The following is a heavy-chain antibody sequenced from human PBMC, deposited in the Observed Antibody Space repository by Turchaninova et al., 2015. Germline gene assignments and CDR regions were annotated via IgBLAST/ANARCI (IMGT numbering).Heavy chain of an antibody. CDR3: TKALRGGGSCPDY. Sequence: EVQLVESGGGLVPPGRSLRVFCAASGFTLDDYAMHWVRQDPGKGLEWVSGIDLNSGNIDYADSVKGRFTISRDNAKNSLYLEMNSLRTEDTALYYCTKALRGGGSCPDYWGQGTLVTVSS. V-gene: IGHV3-9*01. CDR1: GFTLDDYA. CDR2: IDLNSGNI. J-gene: IGHJ4*02. D-gene: IGHD2-15*01.